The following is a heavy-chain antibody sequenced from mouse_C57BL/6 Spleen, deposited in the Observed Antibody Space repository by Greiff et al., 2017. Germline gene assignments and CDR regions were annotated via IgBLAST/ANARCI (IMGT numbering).Heavy chain of an antibody. D-gene: IGHD6-2*01. CDR3: AKDLSWFAY. CDR1: GYTFTSYW. V-gene: IGHV1-59*01. Sequence: QVQLQQSGAELVRPGTSVKLSCKASGYTFTSYWMHWVKQRPGQGLEWIGVIDPSDSYTNYNQKFKGKATLTVDTSSSTAYMQLSSLTSEDSAVYYCAKDLSWFAYWGQGTLVTVSA. J-gene: IGHJ3*01. CDR2: IDPSDSYT.